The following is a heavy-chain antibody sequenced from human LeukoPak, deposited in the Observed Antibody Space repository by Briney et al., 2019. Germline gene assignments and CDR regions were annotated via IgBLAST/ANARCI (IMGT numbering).Heavy chain of an antibody. CDR2: ISWDGGST. D-gene: IGHD3-3*01. J-gene: IGHJ6*02. CDR1: GFTFDDYT. V-gene: IGHV3-43*01. CDR3: AFTTYYYYYHGMDV. Sequence: GGSLRLSCAASGFTFDDYTMHWVRQAPGKGLEWVSLISWDGGSTYYADSVKGRFTISRDSSKNTLYLQMNSLRAEDTAVYYCAFTTYYYYYHGMDVWGQGTSVIVS.